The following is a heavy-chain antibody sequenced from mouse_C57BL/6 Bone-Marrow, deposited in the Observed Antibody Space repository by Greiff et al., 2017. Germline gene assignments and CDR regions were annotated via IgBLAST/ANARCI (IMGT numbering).Heavy chain of an antibody. Sequence: QVQLQQPGAELVMPGASVKLSCKASGYTFTSYWMHWVKQRPGQGLEWIGEIDPSDSYTNYNQKFKGKSTLTVDKSSSTAYMHLSILTSEYSAVYYSARGWITMDYWGQGTSVTVSS. J-gene: IGHJ4*01. V-gene: IGHV1-69*01. D-gene: IGHD2-3*01. CDR2: IDPSDSYT. CDR3: ARGWITMDY. CDR1: GYTFTSYW.